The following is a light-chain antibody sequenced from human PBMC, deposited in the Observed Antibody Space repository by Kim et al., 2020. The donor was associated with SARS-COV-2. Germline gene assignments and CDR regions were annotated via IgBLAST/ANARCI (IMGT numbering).Light chain of an antibody. CDR1: SGKSSYA. V-gene: IGLV4-69*01. CDR2: LNSDGSH. Sequence: APVKLTSTRSSGKSSYAIQWHQQQPEKGPRYLMKLNSDGSHSKGDGIPDRFSGSSSGAERYLTISSLQSEDEADYYCQTWGTGIRVFGGGTQLTVL. CDR3: QTWGTGIRV. J-gene: IGLJ3*02.